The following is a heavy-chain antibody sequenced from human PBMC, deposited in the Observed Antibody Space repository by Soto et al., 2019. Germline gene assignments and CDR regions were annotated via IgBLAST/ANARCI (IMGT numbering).Heavy chain of an antibody. CDR2: IYSGGST. Sequence: PGGSLTLSCAASGFTVSGLYMSWVRQAPGKGLEWVSVIYSGGSTYYADSVKGRFTISRDNSKNTLYLQMNSLRAEDTAVYYCASTIITTDAFDIWGQGTMVTVSS. J-gene: IGHJ3*02. CDR3: ASTIITTDAFDI. CDR1: GFTVSGLY. V-gene: IGHV3-53*01. D-gene: IGHD3-22*01.